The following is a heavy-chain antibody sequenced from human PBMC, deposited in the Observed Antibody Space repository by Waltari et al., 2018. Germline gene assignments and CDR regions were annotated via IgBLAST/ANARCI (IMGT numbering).Heavy chain of an antibody. J-gene: IGHJ3*02. CDR3: ASQGNQDAFDI. V-gene: IGHV4-31*03. Sequence: QVQLQESGPGLVKPSQPLSLTCTVSGGSISSRGYSWSWLRQHPGKGLEWIGYIYYSGSTYYNPSLKSRVTISVDTSKNQFSLKLSSVTAADTAVYYCASQGNQDAFDIWGQGTMVTVSS. CDR1: GGSISSRGYS. CDR2: IYYSGST.